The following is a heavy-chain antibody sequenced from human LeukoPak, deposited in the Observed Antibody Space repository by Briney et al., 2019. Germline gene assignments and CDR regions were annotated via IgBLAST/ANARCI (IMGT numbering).Heavy chain of an antibody. CDR2: IYSDGSRT. J-gene: IGHJ4*02. CDR3: VKSPGSGWPV. Sequence: GGSLRLSCAASGFTCSSFAMHWVRQAPGKGLEYLSAIYSDGSRTYYADSVKGRFTISRDNSKNTLYFEMSSLRVEDTAVYYCVKSPGSGWPVWGQGTLLTVSS. D-gene: IGHD6-19*01. V-gene: IGHV3-64D*06. CDR1: GFTCSSFA.